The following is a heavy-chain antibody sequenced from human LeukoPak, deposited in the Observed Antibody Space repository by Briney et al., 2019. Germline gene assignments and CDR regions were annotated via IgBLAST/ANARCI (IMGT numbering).Heavy chain of an antibody. Sequence: PGGSLRLSCAASGFTFSSYAMSWVRQAPGKGLEWVSAISGSGGSTYYADSVKGRFTISRDNSKNTLYLQMNSLRAEDTAVYYCARGTEYYYDSSGLCYFDYWGQGTLVTVSS. D-gene: IGHD3-22*01. CDR1: GFTFSSYA. CDR2: ISGSGGST. CDR3: ARGTEYYYDSSGLCYFDY. V-gene: IGHV3-23*01. J-gene: IGHJ4*02.